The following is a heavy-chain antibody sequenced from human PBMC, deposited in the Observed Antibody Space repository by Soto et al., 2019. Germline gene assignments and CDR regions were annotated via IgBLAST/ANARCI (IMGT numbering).Heavy chain of an antibody. CDR3: ARHQGITTFGVYSMYYYGMDV. CDR2: ISTDNGNT. J-gene: IGHJ6*02. CDR1: GYTFTNSG. D-gene: IGHD3-3*01. Sequence: ASVKASCKASGYTFTNSGISWVRQAPGQGLEWMGWISTDNGNTNYAQHLQGRVSMTTDTSTSTAYMDLRSLRSDDTAVYYCARHQGITTFGVYSMYYYGMDVWG. V-gene: IGHV1-18*01.